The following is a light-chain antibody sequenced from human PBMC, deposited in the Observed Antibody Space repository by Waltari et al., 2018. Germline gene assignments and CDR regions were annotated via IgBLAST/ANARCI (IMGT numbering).Light chain of an antibody. CDR2: DVN. CDR3: CSYAGSSISV. Sequence: QSALTQTATVSGSPGQSITISCTGTSSDVGNYNLFSWYQQHPGKAPKLIIYDVNKRPSGVSNRFSGSKSGNTASLTISGLQAADEADYYCCSYAGSSISVFGGGTRLTVL. J-gene: IGLJ3*02. CDR1: SSDVGNYNL. V-gene: IGLV2-23*02.